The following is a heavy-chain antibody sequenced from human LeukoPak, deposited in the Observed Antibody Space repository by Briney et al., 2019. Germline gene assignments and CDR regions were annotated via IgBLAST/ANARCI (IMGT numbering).Heavy chain of an antibody. CDR1: GFIFSSYW. CDR2: MNQDGGEQ. D-gene: IGHD3-10*01. J-gene: IGHJ4*02. V-gene: IGHV3-7*01. Sequence: GGSLRLSCAASGFIFSSYWMSWVRQAPGKGLEWVTNMNQDGGEQDYVDSVKDRFTISRDNAKNSLFLQMNSLRAEDTAVYYCARDRVRGVVPHDYWGQGTLVTVSS. CDR3: ARDRVRGVVPHDY.